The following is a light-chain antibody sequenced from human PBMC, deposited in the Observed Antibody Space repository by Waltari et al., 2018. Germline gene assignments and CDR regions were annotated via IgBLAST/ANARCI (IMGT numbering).Light chain of an antibody. J-gene: IGKJ1*01. Sequence: DIQMTQSPSSLSASVGDRVTITCRASQSISSYLNWYQQKPGKAPKLLIYAAPSLQSGVPSRFSGSGSGTDFTLTISSLQPEDFATYYCQQSYSTLWTFGQGTKVEIK. V-gene: IGKV1-39*01. CDR3: QQSYSTLWT. CDR1: QSISSY. CDR2: AAP.